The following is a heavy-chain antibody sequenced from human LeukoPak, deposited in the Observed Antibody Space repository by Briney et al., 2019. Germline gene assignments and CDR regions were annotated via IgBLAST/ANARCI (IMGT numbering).Heavy chain of an antibody. CDR3: ARDAGGPYINSSEWFDP. CDR2: IIPIFGTA. J-gene: IGHJ5*02. CDR1: GGTFSSYA. D-gene: IGHD6-6*01. Sequence: SVKVSCKASGGTFSSYAISWVRQAPGQGLEWMGGIIPIFGTANYAQKFQGRVTITADKSTSTAYMELSSLRSEDTAVYYCARDAGGPYINSSEWFDPWGQGTLVTVSS. V-gene: IGHV1-69*06.